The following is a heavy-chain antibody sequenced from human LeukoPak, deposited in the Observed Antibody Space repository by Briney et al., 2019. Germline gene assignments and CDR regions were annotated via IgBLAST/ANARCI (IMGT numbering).Heavy chain of an antibody. Sequence: GGSLRLSCVASGFTLISYAMHSVRQAPGRGLEYVSAICSDGGSTYYANSVKGRFTISRDNSKNTLYLQRGSLRAEDMAVYYCARDNYYDSSGYVTSYYFDYRGQGTLVTVSS. CDR3: ARDNYYDSSGYVTSYYFDY. V-gene: IGHV3-64*01. CDR1: GFTLISYA. CDR2: ICSDGGST. J-gene: IGHJ4*02. D-gene: IGHD3-22*01.